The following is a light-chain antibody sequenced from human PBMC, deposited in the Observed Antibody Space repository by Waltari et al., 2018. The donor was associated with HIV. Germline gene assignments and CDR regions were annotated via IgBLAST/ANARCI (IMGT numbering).Light chain of an antibody. CDR3: QQYYSTPNT. J-gene: IGKJ3*01. CDR1: QSVLHSSNNKNY. V-gene: IGKV4-1*01. CDR2: WAS. Sequence: LAVSLGERATINCKSSQSVLHSSNNKNYLAWYQQKPGQPPKLLIYWASTRESGVPDRFSGSGSGTDFTLTISSLQAEDVAVYYCQQYYSTPNTFGPGTKVDIK.